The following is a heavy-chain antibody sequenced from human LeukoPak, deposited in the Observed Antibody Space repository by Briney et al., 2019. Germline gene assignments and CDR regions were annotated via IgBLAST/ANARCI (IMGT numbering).Heavy chain of an antibody. Sequence: GRSLRLSCAASGFTFSSYGMHWVRQAPGKGLEGVAVIWYDGSNKYYADSVKGRFTISRDNSKNTLYLQMNSLRAEDTAVYYCARLNYYDSTPYYKSDYYYGMDVWGQGTTVTVSS. CDR3: ARLNYYDSTPYYKSDYYYGMDV. J-gene: IGHJ6*02. D-gene: IGHD3-22*01. V-gene: IGHV3-33*01. CDR1: GFTFSSYG. CDR2: IWYDGSNK.